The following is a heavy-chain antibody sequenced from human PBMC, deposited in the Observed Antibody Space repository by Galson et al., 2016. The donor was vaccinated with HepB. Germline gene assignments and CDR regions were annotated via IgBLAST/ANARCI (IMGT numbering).Heavy chain of an antibody. D-gene: IGHD2-21*02. CDR1: GYSISSGYY. Sequence: TVSGYSISSGYYWGWIRQPPGKGLEWIGSIYHSGSTYYNPSLKSRVPISVDTSKNLFSLKVSSVTAADTARYYCARGRGSVFVVVTAAVFFDYWGQGTLVTVSS. J-gene: IGHJ4*02. CDR3: ARGRGSVFVVVTAAVFFDY. V-gene: IGHV4-38-2*02. CDR2: IYHSGST.